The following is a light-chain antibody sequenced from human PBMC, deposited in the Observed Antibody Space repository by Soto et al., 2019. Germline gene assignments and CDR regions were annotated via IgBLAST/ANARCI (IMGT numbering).Light chain of an antibody. CDR2: DTS. CDR3: QQRSEWPIT. J-gene: IGKJ5*01. V-gene: IGKV3-11*01. CDR1: QSVINY. Sequence: EIVLTQSPATLSLSPGESATLSCRASQSVINYLAWYQQKPGQAHRLLIYDTSNRATGIPDRFSGSGSGTDFTLTISRLEPEEFAVYYCQQRSEWPITFGQGTRLEIK.